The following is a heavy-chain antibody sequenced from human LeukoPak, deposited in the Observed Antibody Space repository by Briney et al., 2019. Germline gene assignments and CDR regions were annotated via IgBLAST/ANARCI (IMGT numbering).Heavy chain of an antibody. CDR1: GFTFSSYG. V-gene: IGHV3-30*18. D-gene: IGHD3-16*01. J-gene: IGHJ1*01. Sequence: GGSLRLSCAASGFTFSSYGMHWVRQAPGKGLEWVAVISYDGSNKYYADSVKGRFTISRDNSKNTLYLQMNSLRAEDTAVYYCAKDDAWGRYKDWGQGTLVTVSS. CDR3: AKDDAWGRYKD. CDR2: ISYDGSNK.